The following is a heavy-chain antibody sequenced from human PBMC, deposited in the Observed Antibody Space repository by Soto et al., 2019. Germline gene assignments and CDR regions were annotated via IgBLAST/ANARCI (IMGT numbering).Heavy chain of an antibody. J-gene: IGHJ4*02. V-gene: IGHV3-33*01. CDR2: IWYDGSNK. CDR3: ARDPCSGGSCYYFDY. D-gene: IGHD2-15*01. CDR1: GFTFSSYG. Sequence: GGSLRLSCAASGFTFSSYGMHWVRQTPGKGLEWVAVIWYDGSNKYYADSVKGRFTISRDNSKNTLYLQMNSLRAEDTAVYYCARDPCSGGSCYYFDYWGQGTLVTVSS.